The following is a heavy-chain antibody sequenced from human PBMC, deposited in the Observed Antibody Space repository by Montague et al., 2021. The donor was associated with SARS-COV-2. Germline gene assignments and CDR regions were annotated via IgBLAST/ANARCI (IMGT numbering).Heavy chain of an antibody. D-gene: IGHD3-10*01. CDR3: AKGLSSGSYYSSYFDY. Sequence: SLRLSCAVSGFTFSSYAMSWVRQAPGKGLEWVSVISGSGCSTYYADSVKGRFTISRDNSTNTLYLQMNSLRAEDTAVYYCAKGLSSGSYYSSYFDYWGQGTLVTVSS. V-gene: IGHV3-23*01. J-gene: IGHJ4*02. CDR2: ISGSGCST. CDR1: GFTFSSYA.